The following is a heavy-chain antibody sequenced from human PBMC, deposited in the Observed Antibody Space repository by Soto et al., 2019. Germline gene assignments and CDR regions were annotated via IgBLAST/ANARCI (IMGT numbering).Heavy chain of an antibody. Sequence: ASVTVSCKASGYSFSFYGINWVRQAPGQGLEWMGWINPSDGNRNFAQKFEDRVTMTTATSTNTVFLELRSLRAEDTAVYYCARDYYKYYDSSGYYRSPAYWGQGTLVTVSS. CDR1: GYSFSFYG. J-gene: IGHJ4*02. D-gene: IGHD3-22*01. CDR2: INPSDGNR. V-gene: IGHV1-18*01. CDR3: ARDYYKYYDSSGYYRSPAY.